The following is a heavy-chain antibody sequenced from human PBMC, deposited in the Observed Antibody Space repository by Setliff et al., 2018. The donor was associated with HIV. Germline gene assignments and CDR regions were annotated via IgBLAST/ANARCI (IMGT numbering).Heavy chain of an antibody. CDR2: IYNSGSS. Sequence: SETLSLTCTVSGGSISSGGFYWSWIRQHPGKGLEWIGYIYNSGSSMYYNPSLKSRVTISGDTSKNQFSLKLSFVTAADTAVYYCARARGILTGYLYFDPWGQGALVTVSS. V-gene: IGHV4-31*03. CDR3: ARARGILTGYLYFDP. J-gene: IGHJ4*02. CDR1: GGSISSGGFY. D-gene: IGHD3-9*01.